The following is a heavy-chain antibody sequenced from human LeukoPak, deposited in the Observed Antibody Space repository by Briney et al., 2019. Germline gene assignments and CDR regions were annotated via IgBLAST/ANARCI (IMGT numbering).Heavy chain of an antibody. J-gene: IGHJ6*03. CDR3: ARARNLEYYMDV. CDR1: GFTFSSYA. CDR2: ISGSGGST. V-gene: IGHV3-23*01. Sequence: VGSLRLSCAASGFTFSSYAMSWVRQAPGKGLEWVSAISGSGGSTYYADSVKGRFTISRDNSKNTLYLQMNSLRAEDTAVYYCARARNLEYYMDVWGKGTTVTVSS.